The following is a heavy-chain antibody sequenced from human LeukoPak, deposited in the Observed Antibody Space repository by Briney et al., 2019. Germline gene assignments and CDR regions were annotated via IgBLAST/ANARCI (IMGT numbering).Heavy chain of an antibody. CDR3: ARQPTYCSGGSCSYPFDY. J-gene: IGHJ4*02. V-gene: IGHV4-59*08. D-gene: IGHD2-15*01. CDR1: GGSISSYY. Sequence: PSETLSLTCTASGGSISSYYRSWIRQPPGKGLEWIGYIYYSGSTNYNPSLKSRVTISVDTSKNQFSLKLSSVTAADTAVYYCARQPTYCSGGSCSYPFDYWGQGTLVTVSS. CDR2: IYYSGST.